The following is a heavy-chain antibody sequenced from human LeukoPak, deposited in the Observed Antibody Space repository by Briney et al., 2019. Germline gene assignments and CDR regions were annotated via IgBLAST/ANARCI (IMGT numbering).Heavy chain of an antibody. D-gene: IGHD3-10*01. CDR2: ISGSGGST. CDR1: GFTFSSYA. V-gene: IGHV3-23*01. CDR3: AKTIGITMGRYYYYGMDV. Sequence: GGSLRLSCAASGFTFSSYAMSWVRQPPGKGLEWVSAISGSGGSTYYADSVKGRFTISRDNSKNTLYLQMNSLRAEDTAVYYCAKTIGITMGRYYYYGMDVWGQGTTVTVSS. J-gene: IGHJ6*02.